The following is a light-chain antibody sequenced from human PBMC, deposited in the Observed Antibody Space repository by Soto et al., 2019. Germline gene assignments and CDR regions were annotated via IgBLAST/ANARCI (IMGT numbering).Light chain of an antibody. CDR3: QQYNNWPRT. CDR2: GAS. CDR1: QSVSNN. V-gene: IGKV3D-15*01. Sequence: IVLTQSPGTLSLSPGERATLSCRASQSVSNNYLAWYQQKPGQAPRLLIYGASNRATGIPARFSGSGSGTDFTLTISSLQFEDFAVYYCQQYNNWPRTFGQGTKVDIK. J-gene: IGKJ1*01.